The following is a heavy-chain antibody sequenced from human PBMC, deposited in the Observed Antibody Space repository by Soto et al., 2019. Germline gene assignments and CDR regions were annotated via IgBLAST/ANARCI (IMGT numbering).Heavy chain of an antibody. V-gene: IGHV3-30*18. CDR1: GFTFSGYG. D-gene: IGHD3-10*01. CDR2: ISYDGSNK. J-gene: IGHJ4*02. Sequence: QVQLVESGGGVVQPGRSLRLSCAVSGFTFSGYGMHWVRQAPGKGLEWVAVISYDGSNKYYADSVKGRFTISRDNSKNTLYVQMNSLRAEDTAVYYRANGYYYGSGSYYNVLEYWGQGTLVTVS. CDR3: ANGYYYGSGSYYNVLEY.